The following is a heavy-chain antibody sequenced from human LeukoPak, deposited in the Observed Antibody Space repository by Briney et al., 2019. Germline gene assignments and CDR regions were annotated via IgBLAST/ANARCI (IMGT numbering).Heavy chain of an antibody. J-gene: IGHJ3*02. CDR2: IKRKSDGGTT. Sequence: GGSLRLSCAASGFTFSSYAMSWVRQAPGKGLEWVGRIKRKSDGGTTDYAAPMKGRFTISRDDSKNTLYVQMNSLQIEDTAVYYCTTEGAIYGHHSFDIWGQGTMVTV. D-gene: IGHD3-10*01. V-gene: IGHV3-15*01. CDR3: TTEGAIYGHHSFDI. CDR1: GFTFSSYA.